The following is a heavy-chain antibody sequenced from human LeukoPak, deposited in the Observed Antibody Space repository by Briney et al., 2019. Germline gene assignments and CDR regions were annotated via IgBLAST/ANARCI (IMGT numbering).Heavy chain of an antibody. CDR2: INHSGST. CDR1: GGSFSGYY. Sequence: PSENLSLTCAVYGGSFSGYYWSWIRQPPGKGLEWIGEINHSGSTNYNPSLKSRVTISVDTSKNQFSLKLSSVTAADTAVYYCARGGWESSSSWYHYWGQGTLVTVSS. J-gene: IGHJ4*02. D-gene: IGHD6-13*01. CDR3: ARGGWESSSSWYHY. V-gene: IGHV4-34*01.